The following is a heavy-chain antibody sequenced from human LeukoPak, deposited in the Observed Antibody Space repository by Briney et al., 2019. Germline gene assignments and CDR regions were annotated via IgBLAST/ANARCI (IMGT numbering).Heavy chain of an antibody. D-gene: IGHD6-19*01. CDR1: GFTFSTYG. CDR2: ISSSSYI. Sequence: GGSLRLSCAASGFTFSTYGMSWVRQAPGKGLEWVSSISSSSYIYYADSVKGRFTISRDNAKNSLYLQMNSLRAEDTAVYYCAIGIAVAGTRFVDYWGQGTLVTVSS. V-gene: IGHV3-21*01. CDR3: AIGIAVAGTRFVDY. J-gene: IGHJ4*02.